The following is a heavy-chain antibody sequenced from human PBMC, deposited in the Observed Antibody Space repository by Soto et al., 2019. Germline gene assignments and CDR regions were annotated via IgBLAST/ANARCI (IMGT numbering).Heavy chain of an antibody. CDR1: GCTFTYRY. Sequence: SVKVSCKASGCTFTYRYLHWVRQAPGQALEWMGWITPFNGNTNYAQKFQDRVTITRDRSMSTAYMELSSLRSEGTAMYYCATLRVRAIASENAFDIWGQGTMVTVSS. CDR2: ITPFNGNT. D-gene: IGHD2-21*01. J-gene: IGHJ3*02. CDR3: ATLRVRAIASENAFDI. V-gene: IGHV1-45*02.